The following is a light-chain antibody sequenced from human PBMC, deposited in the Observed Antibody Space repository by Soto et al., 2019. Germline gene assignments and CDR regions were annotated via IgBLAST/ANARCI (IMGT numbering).Light chain of an antibody. CDR2: AKP. J-gene: IGKJ1*01. CDR1: RSIFNY. CDR3: QHSSLSPWT. V-gene: IGKV1-39*01. Sequence: DIQRPKSPSSRSASVGEGVTIPSGPVRSIFNYLIWYQQKPGKAPKLLFLAKPNLQSGVPSRFSGSGSGTEFTLTISSLQLEDFATYSCQHSSLSPWTFGQGTKVEIK.